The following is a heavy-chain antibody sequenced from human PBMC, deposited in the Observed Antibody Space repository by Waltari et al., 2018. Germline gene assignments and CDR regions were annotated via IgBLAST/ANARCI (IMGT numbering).Heavy chain of an antibody. CDR1: GFPFRAPS. V-gene: IGHV3-73*01. CDR3: TTGHCGSDCYIYFY. CDR2: IRCISDNYAT. J-gene: IGHJ4*02. D-gene: IGHD2-21*02. Sequence: EVQLVESGAALVRPGGSLKLSCPVSGFPFRAPSIHRLRQASGKGLEWVGRIRCISDNYATEYAASVRGRFTFSRDDSKNTAYLQMNSLKTEDTAVYYCTTGHCGSDCYIYFYWGLGTLVTVSS.